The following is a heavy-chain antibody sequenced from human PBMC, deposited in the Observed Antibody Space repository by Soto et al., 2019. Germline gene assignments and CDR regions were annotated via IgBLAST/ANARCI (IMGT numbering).Heavy chain of an antibody. D-gene: IGHD1-26*01. V-gene: IGHV4-31*03. CDR3: ARVRWELHDAFDI. Sequence: QVQLQESGPGLVKPSQTLSLTCTVSGGSISTGGYYWSWSRHHPGRGLAWIGSIYHSGMTFSNPSLESRVAISVDTSQSRFSRKLSSVTDADTAVYYCARVRWELHDAFDICGPGTRVSVSS. CDR1: GGSISTGGYY. J-gene: IGHJ3*02. CDR2: IYHSGMT.